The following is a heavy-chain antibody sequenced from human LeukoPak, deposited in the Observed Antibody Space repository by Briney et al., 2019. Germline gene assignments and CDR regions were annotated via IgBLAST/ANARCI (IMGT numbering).Heavy chain of an antibody. D-gene: IGHD2-2*01. Sequence: GGSLRLSCAASGFTFSSYAMSWVRQAPGKGLEWVSAITGVGGSPYYADSVKGRFTISRDDSKNTLYLQMNSLRAEDTAVYYCAKEGTIVVVPATIASTLTGGYWGQGTLVTVSS. CDR1: GFTFSSYA. CDR2: ITGVGGSP. J-gene: IGHJ4*02. V-gene: IGHV3-23*01. CDR3: AKEGTIVVVPATIASTLTGGY.